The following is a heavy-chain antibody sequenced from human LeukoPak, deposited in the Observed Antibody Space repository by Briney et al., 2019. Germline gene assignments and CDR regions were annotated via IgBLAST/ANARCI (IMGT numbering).Heavy chain of an antibody. Sequence: SETLSLTCTVSGGSISSYYWSWIRQPAGKGLEWIGRIYTSGSTNYNPSLKSRVTMSVDTSKNQFSLKLSSVTAADTAVCYCARDSSRSVSSSWYGAFDPWGQGTLVTVSS. D-gene: IGHD6-13*01. CDR2: IYTSGST. V-gene: IGHV4-4*07. J-gene: IGHJ5*02. CDR3: ARDSSRSVSSSWYGAFDP. CDR1: GGSISSYY.